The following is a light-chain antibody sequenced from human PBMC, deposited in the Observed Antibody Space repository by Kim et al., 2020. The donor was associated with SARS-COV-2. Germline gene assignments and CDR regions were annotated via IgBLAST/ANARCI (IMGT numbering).Light chain of an antibody. Sequence: PGEKATLSCRARQSVSSSYLAWYQQKPGQAPRLLIYDASSRATGIPDRFSGSGSGTDFTLTISRLEPEDFAVYYCQQYDSSPRMYTFGQGTKLEI. CDR3: QQYDSSPRMYT. J-gene: IGKJ2*01. CDR1: QSVSSSY. CDR2: DAS. V-gene: IGKV3-20*01.